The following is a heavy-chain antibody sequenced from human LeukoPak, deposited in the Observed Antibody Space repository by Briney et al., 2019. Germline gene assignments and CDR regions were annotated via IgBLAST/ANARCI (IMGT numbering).Heavy chain of an antibody. J-gene: IGHJ3*02. V-gene: IGHV4-31*03. D-gene: IGHD3-22*01. CDR1: GGSISSGGYY. CDR2: IYYSGST. Sequence: SETLSLTCTVSGGSISSGGYYWSWIRQPPGKGLEWIGYIYYSGSTYYNPSLKSRVTISVDTSKNQFSLKLSSVTAADTAVYYCARAGHYYDSSDDAFDIWGQGTMVTVSS. CDR3: ARAGHYYDSSDDAFDI.